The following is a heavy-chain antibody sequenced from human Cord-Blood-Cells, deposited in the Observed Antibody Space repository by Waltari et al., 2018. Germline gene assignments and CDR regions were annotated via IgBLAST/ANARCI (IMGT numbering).Heavy chain of an antibody. CDR3: ARDFWIGLGKCPGY. CDR2: ISSSSSYI. D-gene: IGHD3-3*01. Sequence: EVQLVESGGGLVKHGGSLRLSCAAPGLTFRSHSMNCVRQAPGKGLEWVSSISSSSSYIYYADSVKGRFTISRDNAKNSLYLQMNSLRAEDTAVYYCARDFWIGLGKCPGYWGQGTLVTVSS. J-gene: IGHJ4*02. V-gene: IGHV3-21*01. CDR1: GLTFRSHS.